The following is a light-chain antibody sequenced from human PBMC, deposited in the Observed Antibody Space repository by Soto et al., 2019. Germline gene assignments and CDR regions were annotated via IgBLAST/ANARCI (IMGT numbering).Light chain of an antibody. CDR2: RND. J-gene: IGLJ3*02. CDR1: SSNIGSNY. CDR3: AAWDDSLSGRV. Sequence: QPVLTQPPSASGTPGQRVTISCSRSSSNIGSNYVYWYQQLPGTAPKLLIYRNDQRPSGVPDRFSGSKSGTSASLAISGLRSEDEAYYYCAAWDDSLSGRVFGGGTKLTVL. V-gene: IGLV1-47*01.